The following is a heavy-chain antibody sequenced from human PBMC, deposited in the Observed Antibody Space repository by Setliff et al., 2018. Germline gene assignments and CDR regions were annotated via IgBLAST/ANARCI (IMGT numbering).Heavy chain of an antibody. CDR1: GFTFSNYA. Sequence: GGSLRLSCAASGFTFSNYAMSWVRQAPGKGLEWVSSISGTGGSTYYSDSVRGRFTISRDNSKSTLYLQMNSLRAEDTALYYCARDGGEYWGQGTLVTVSS. J-gene: IGHJ4*02. CDR2: ISGTGGST. V-gene: IGHV3-23*01. CDR3: ARDGGEY. D-gene: IGHD3-16*01.